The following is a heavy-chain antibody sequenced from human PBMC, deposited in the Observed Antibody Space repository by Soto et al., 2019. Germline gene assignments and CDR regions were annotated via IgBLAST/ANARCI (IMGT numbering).Heavy chain of an antibody. J-gene: IGHJ3*02. V-gene: IGHV3-66*01. Sequence: GGSLRLSCAASGFTVSSNYMSWARQAPGKGLEWVSVIYSGGSTYYADSVKGRFTISRDNSKNTLYLQMNSLRAEDTAVYYCARERAQLERGRAFDIWGQGTMVTVSS. CDR1: GFTVSSNY. CDR3: ARERAQLERGRAFDI. D-gene: IGHD1-1*01. CDR2: IYSGGST.